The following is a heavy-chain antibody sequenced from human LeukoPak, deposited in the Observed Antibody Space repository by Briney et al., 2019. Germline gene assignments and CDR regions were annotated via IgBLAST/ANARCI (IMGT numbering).Heavy chain of an antibody. J-gene: IGHJ3*02. Sequence: ASVKVSCKASGYTFTSYDISWVRQAPGQGLEWMGGIIPIFGTANYAQKFQGRVTITADESTSTAYMELSSLRSEDTAVYYCAKNYGSGSYDAFDIWGQGTMVTVSS. V-gene: IGHV1-69*13. CDR2: IIPIFGTA. CDR3: AKNYGSGSYDAFDI. D-gene: IGHD3-10*01. CDR1: GYTFTSYD.